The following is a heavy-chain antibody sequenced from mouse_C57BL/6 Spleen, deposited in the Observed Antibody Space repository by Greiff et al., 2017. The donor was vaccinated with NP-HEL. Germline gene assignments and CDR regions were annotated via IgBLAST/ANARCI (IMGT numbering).Heavy chain of an antibody. Sequence: QVQLKQPGAELVKPGASVKMSCKASGYTFTSYWITWVKQRPGQGLEWIGDIYPGSGSTNYNEKFKSKATLTVDTSSSTAYMQLSSLTSEDSAVDYCARSKTYGYHFDDWGQGTTLTVSS. J-gene: IGHJ2*01. CDR3: ARSKTYGYHFDD. V-gene: IGHV1-55*01. D-gene: IGHD2-2*01. CDR1: GYTFTSYW. CDR2: IYPGSGST.